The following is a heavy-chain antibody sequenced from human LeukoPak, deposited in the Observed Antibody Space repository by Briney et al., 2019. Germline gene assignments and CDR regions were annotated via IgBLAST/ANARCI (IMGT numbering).Heavy chain of an antibody. V-gene: IGHV4-34*01. CDR1: GGSFSGYY. J-gene: IGHJ6*04. CDR2: INHSGST. CDR3: ARGRWLVHYYYYGMDV. D-gene: IGHD6-19*01. Sequence: PSETLSLTCAVYGGSFSGYYWSWIRQPPGKGLEWIGEINHSGSTNYNPSLKSRVTISVDTSKNQFSLKLSSVTAADTAVYYCARGRWLVHYYYYGMDVWGKGTTVTVSS.